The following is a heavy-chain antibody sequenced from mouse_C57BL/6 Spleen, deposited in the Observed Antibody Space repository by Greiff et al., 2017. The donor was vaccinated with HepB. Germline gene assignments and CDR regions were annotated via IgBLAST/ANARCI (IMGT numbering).Heavy chain of an antibody. CDR3: AKAGEGALFDY. CDR1: GYAFSSSS. J-gene: IGHJ2*01. CDR2: INPGDGDT. Sequence: QVQLQQSGPELVKPGASVKISCKASGYAFSSSSMNWVKQRPGKGLEWIGRINPGDGDTNYNGKFKGKATLTADKSSSTAYMQLSSLTSEDSAVYFCAKAGEGALFDYWGQGTTLTVSA. D-gene: IGHD4-1*01. V-gene: IGHV1-82*01.